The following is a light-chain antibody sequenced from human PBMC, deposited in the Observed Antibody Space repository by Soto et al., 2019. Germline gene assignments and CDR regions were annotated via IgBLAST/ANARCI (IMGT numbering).Light chain of an antibody. J-gene: IGKJ1*01. Sequence: DIQMTQSPSTLSASVGDRVTITCRASQSISSWLAWYQQKPGKAPKLLIYKASSLESGVPSRFGGSGSGTEFTLTISSLQPDDFATYYCQHYNSYPWTFGKGTKVDIK. CDR2: KAS. V-gene: IGKV1-5*03. CDR1: QSISSW. CDR3: QHYNSYPWT.